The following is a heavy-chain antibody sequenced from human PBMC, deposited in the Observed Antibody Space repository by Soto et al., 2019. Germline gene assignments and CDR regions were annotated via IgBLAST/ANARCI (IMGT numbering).Heavy chain of an antibody. CDR1: GFTFSNYW. Sequence: EVQLVESGGGWVQPGGSLSLSCAASGFTFSNYWMTWVRQAPGKGLEWVANIKQDGSEKYYVDSVKGRSTISRDNAKNSVYLHMDSLRVEDTAVYYCARVEGGYYGSGSYGFDYWGQGSLVTVSS. CDR3: ARVEGGYYGSGSYGFDY. CDR2: IKQDGSEK. J-gene: IGHJ4*02. D-gene: IGHD3-10*01. V-gene: IGHV3-7*01.